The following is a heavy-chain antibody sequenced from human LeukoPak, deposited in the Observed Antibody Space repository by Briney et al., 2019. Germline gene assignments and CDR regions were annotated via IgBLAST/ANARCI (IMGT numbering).Heavy chain of an antibody. CDR2: FNPNSGGT. Sequence: ASVKVSYKASGYTFSGYYMHWVRQAPGQGLEWMGWFNPNSGGTNYAQKFQGRVTMTRDTSISTAYMELSRLSSDDTAVYYCARDSCSSTSCLSIDDYWGQGTLVTVSS. V-gene: IGHV1-2*02. D-gene: IGHD2-2*01. CDR1: GYTFSGYY. CDR3: ARDSCSSTSCLSIDDY. J-gene: IGHJ4*02.